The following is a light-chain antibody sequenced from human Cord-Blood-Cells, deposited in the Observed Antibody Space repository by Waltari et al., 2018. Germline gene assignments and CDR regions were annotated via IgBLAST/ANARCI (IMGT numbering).Light chain of an antibody. CDR3: QQRSNWPPYT. CDR2: DAS. CDR1: QSVSSY. V-gene: IGKV3-11*01. Sequence: EIVLTQSPATLSLSPGERATLSCRASQSVSSYLAWYQQKPGQAPRLLIYDASNRATGMPARFSGSGSGTDFTRTISSLEPEDFAVYYCQQRSNWPPYTFGQGTKLEIK. J-gene: IGKJ2*01.